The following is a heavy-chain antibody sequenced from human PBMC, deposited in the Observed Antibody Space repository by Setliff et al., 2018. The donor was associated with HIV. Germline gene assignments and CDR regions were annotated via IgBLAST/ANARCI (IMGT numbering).Heavy chain of an antibody. CDR3: ARDSEPMSGTWYDY. CDR1: GYSISSGYY. V-gene: IGHV4-38-2*02. CDR2: IYHSGGT. Sequence: SETLSLTCAVSGYSISSGYYWGWIRQPPGRGLEWIGNIYHSGGTHYNPSLRSRVTISVDTSKNHFSLKLSSVTAAATAVYYCARDSEPMSGTWYDYWGQGTLVTVSS. J-gene: IGHJ4*02. D-gene: IGHD1-1*01.